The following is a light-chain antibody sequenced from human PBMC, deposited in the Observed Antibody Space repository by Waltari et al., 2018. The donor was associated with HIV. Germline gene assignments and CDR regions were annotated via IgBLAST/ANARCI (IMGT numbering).Light chain of an antibody. CDR1: QGIRNG. Sequence: IQMTQSPSSLSASVGDRVTITCRASQGIRNGLGWYQQKPGKAPKRLIYTASTLQSGVPSWFSGSGSGTEFTLTISSLQPEDFATYYCLQHHSYPLTFGQGTKVDIK. CDR3: LQHHSYPLT. V-gene: IGKV1-17*01. J-gene: IGKJ1*01. CDR2: TAS.